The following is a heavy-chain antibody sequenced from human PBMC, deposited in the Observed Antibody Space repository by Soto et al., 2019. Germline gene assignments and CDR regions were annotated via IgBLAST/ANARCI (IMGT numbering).Heavy chain of an antibody. D-gene: IGHD6-19*01. CDR2: IGTAGDT. CDR1: GFTFSSYD. Sequence: ESGGGLVQPGGSLRLSCAASGFTFSSYDMHWVRQATGKGLEWVSAIGTAGDTYYPGSVKGRFTISRENAKNSLYLQMNSLRAEDTAVYYCARSGGIAVAGSHWYFDLWGRGTLVTVSS. CDR3: ARSGGIAVAGSHWYFDL. V-gene: IGHV3-13*01. J-gene: IGHJ2*01.